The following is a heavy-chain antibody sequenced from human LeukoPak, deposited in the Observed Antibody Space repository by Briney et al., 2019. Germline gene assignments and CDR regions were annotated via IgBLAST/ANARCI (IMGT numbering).Heavy chain of an antibody. CDR2: SSRTCTII. D-gene: IGHD3-22*01. J-gene: IGHJ4*02. V-gene: IGHV3-48*03. Sequence: SGGSVTLSCAVSGFPFCGYAMLWVRQAPGEGREGISYSSRTCTIIYWAGCVKGRSTNSRDNSKNSLYQQMNSLRAVDTAVYYCVRDSGGYYEGAFDYWGQGTLVTVSS. CDR1: GFPFCGYA. CDR3: VRDSGGYYEGAFDY.